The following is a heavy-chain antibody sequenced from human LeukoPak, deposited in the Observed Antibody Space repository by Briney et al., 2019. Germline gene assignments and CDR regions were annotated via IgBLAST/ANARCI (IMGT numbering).Heavy chain of an antibody. V-gene: IGHV3-7*01. CDR2: IKEDGSRE. J-gene: IGHJ1*01. D-gene: IGHD4/OR15-4a*01. CDR1: GFTFSTYW. Sequence: GGSLRLSCAASGFTFSTYWMTWVRQAPGKGLEWVANIKEDGSREYYVDSVKGRFTISRDNAKNSLYLQMDSLTAEDTAVYYCARDSPGYGAFVSWGQGTLVSVSS. CDR3: ARDSPGYGAFVS.